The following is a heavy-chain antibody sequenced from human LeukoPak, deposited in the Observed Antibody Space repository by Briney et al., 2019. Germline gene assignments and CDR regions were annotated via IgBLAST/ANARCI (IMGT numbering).Heavy chain of an antibody. J-gene: IGHJ4*02. CDR1: GYTFTSYG. V-gene: IGHV1-69*05. CDR2: IIPIFGTA. CDR3: AGSGDYFDY. Sequence: GASVKVSCKASGYTFTSYGISWVRQAPGQGLEWMGRIIPIFGTANYAQKFQGRVTITTDESTSTAYMELSSLRSEDTAVYYCAGSGDYFDYWGQGTLVTVAS. D-gene: IGHD2-15*01.